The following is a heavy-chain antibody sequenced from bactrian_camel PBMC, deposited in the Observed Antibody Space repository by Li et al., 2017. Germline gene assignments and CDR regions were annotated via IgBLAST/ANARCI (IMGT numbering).Heavy chain of an antibody. Sequence: HVQLVESGGGSVQAGGSLRLRCEISGTTSSTYCKGWVRQAPGKERGGVAAIYTGGGSTYDDSVKGRFTISRDNARNTVYLQMNSLNFEDTAVYYCVRDLVGWSDFGYWGQGTQVTVS. J-gene: IGHJ6*01. CDR3: VRDLVGWSDFGY. D-gene: IGHD7*01. CDR2: IYTGGGST. V-gene: IGHV3S1*01. CDR1: GTTSSTYC.